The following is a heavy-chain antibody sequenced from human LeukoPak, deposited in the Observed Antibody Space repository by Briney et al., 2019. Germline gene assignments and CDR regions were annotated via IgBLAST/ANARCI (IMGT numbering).Heavy chain of an antibody. Sequence: SETLSLTCAVYGGSFSGYYWSWIRQPPGKGLEWIGEINHSGSTNYNPSLKSRVTISVDTSKNQFSLKLSSVTAADTAVYYCARGQGRITMVRGVRYAYWGQGTLVTVSS. J-gene: IGHJ4*02. CDR1: GGSFSGYY. CDR2: INHSGST. V-gene: IGHV4-34*01. D-gene: IGHD3-10*01. CDR3: ARGQGRITMVRGVRYAY.